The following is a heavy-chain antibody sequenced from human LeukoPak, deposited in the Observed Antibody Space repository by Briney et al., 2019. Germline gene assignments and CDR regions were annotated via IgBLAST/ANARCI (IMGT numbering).Heavy chain of an antibody. V-gene: IGHV1-69*13. D-gene: IGHD2-2*01. CDR1: GGTFSSYA. J-gene: IGHJ1*01. CDR2: IIPIFGTA. Sequence: GASVKLSCKASGGTFSSYAIRWVRQAPGQGLEWMGGIIPIFGTANYAHTFQGRVTITADESTSTAYRELSSLRSEETAVYYCARFYCSSTSCRRGYFQHWGQGTLVTVSS. CDR3: ARFYCSSTSCRRGYFQH.